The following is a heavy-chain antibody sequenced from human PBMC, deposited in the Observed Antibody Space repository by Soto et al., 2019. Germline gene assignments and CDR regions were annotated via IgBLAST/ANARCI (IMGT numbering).Heavy chain of an antibody. D-gene: IGHD6-19*01. Sequence: GSLKXSCKGSAYSFTSYWISWVRQMPGKGLEWMGRIDPSDSYTNYSPSFQGHVTISADKSISTAYLQWSSLKASDTAMYYCATIAVALGGHWFDPWGQGTLVTVSS. CDR3: ATIAVALGGHWFDP. V-gene: IGHV5-10-1*01. CDR2: IDPSDSYT. J-gene: IGHJ5*02. CDR1: AYSFTSYW.